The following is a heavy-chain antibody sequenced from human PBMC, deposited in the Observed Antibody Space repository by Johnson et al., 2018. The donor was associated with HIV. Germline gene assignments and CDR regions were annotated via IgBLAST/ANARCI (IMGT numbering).Heavy chain of an antibody. CDR1: GFTVSSNY. D-gene: IGHD6-6*01. V-gene: IGHV3-66*01. Sequence: VQLVESGGGVVHPGKSLRLSCAVSGFTVSSNYMTWVRRAPGKGLEWVSVISSDGNTYYADSVKGRFSISRDNSKNTLHLEMNSLRVEDTAVYFCARGSYGSSSEAFDIWGQGTMVTVSS. J-gene: IGHJ3*02. CDR2: ISSDGNT. CDR3: ARGSYGSSSEAFDI.